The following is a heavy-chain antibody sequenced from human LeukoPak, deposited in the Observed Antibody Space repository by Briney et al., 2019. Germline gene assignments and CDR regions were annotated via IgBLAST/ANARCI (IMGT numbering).Heavy chain of an antibody. Sequence: ASVKVSCKASGGTFSSYAISWVRQAPGQGLEWMGRIIPILGIANYARKFQGRVTITADKSTSTAYMELSSLRSEDTAVYYCASGWEYYYDSSGLLGYWGQGTLVTVSS. D-gene: IGHD3-22*01. V-gene: IGHV1-69*04. J-gene: IGHJ4*02. CDR1: GGTFSSYA. CDR2: IIPILGIA. CDR3: ASGWEYYYDSSGLLGY.